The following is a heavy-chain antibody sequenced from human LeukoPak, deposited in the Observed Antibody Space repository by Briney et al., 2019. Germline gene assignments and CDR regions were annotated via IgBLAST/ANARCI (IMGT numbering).Heavy chain of an antibody. V-gene: IGHV4-30-2*01. D-gene: IGHD3-16*01. CDR3: ARDSDYDYVWGDYFDY. CDR2: VYHSGET. J-gene: IGHJ4*02. Sequence: SETLSLTCTVSGGSVSSGDYYWSWIRQPPGKGLEWIGSVYHSGETYYNPSLNSRVTISVDRSKNQFSLKLSSVTAADTAVYYCARDSDYDYVWGDYFDYWGQGTLVTVSS. CDR1: GGSVSSGDYY.